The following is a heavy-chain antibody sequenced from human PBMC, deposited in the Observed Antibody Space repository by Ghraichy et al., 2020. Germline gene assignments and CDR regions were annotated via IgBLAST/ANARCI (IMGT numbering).Heavy chain of an antibody. CDR3: ARGPLMSSSGRFDY. D-gene: IGHD6-6*01. CDR1: GGSFSGYY. V-gene: IGHV4-34*01. J-gene: IGHJ4*02. Sequence: SETLSLTCAVYGGSFSGYYWSWIRQPPGKGLEWIGEINHSRSTNYNPSLKSRVTISVDTSKNQFSLKLSSVTAADTAVYYCARGPLMSSSGRFDYWGQGTLVTVSS. CDR2: INHSRST.